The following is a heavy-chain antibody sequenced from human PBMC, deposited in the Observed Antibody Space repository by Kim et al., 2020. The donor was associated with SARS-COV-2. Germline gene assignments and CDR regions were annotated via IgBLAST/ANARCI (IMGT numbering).Heavy chain of an antibody. CDR3: ARDPLSSRSNYYYGMDV. CDR1: GGSISSSSYY. CDR2: IYYSGST. J-gene: IGHJ6*02. D-gene: IGHD6-13*01. Sequence: SETLSLTCTVSGGSISSSSYYWGWIRQPPGKGLEWIGSIYYSGSTYYNPSLKSRVTISVDTSKNQFSLKLSSVTAADTAVYYCARDPLSSRSNYYYGMDVGGQGTTVTVSS. V-gene: IGHV4-39*07.